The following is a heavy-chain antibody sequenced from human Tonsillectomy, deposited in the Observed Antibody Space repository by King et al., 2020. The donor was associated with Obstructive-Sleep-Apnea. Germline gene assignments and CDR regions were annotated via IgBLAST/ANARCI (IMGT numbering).Heavy chain of an antibody. D-gene: IGHD6-25*01. V-gene: IGHV3-9*01. CDR1: GCTFDDYG. Sequence: VQLVESGGGLVQPGRSLRLSCAASGCTFDDYGMHWVRQAPGKGLEWVSGISWNSGAIGYADPVKGRFTISRDNGKNSLYLQMNSLRAEDTALYFCVKDRGSGYRSGAFDIWGQGTMVAVSS. CDR2: ISWNSGAI. CDR3: VKDRGSGYRSGAFDI. J-gene: IGHJ3*02.